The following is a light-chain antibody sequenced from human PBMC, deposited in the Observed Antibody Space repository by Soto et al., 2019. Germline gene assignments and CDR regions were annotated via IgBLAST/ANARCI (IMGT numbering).Light chain of an antibody. CDR1: QTISSY. Sequence: DIQMTQSPSSLSASVGDRVTITCRASQTISSYLNWYQQTPGKAPKLLIYAASSLQSGVPSRFSGSGSGTDFTLTISSLQPADFATYYCQQRYSTPLTFGGGTKVEI. CDR3: QQRYSTPLT. J-gene: IGKJ4*01. CDR2: AAS. V-gene: IGKV1-39*01.